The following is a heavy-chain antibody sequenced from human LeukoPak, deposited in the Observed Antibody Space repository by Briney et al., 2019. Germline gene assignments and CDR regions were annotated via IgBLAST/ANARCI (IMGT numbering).Heavy chain of an antibody. V-gene: IGHV3-30*18. J-gene: IGHJ6*02. Sequence: GGSLRLSCAASGFTFSSYGMHWVRQAPGKGLEWVAVISYDGSNKYYADSVKGRFTISGDNSKNTLYLQMNSLRAEDTAVYYCAKVRSSAGYYYYGMDVWGQGTTVTVSS. D-gene: IGHD3-3*01. CDR2: ISYDGSNK. CDR1: GFTFSSYG. CDR3: AKVRSSAGYYYYGMDV.